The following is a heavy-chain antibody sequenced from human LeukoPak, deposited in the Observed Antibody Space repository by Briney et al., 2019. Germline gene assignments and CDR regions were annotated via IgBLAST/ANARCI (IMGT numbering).Heavy chain of an antibody. J-gene: IGHJ4*02. CDR3: ARGGSLAAAPHRYYFDY. CDR2: INAGNGNT. V-gene: IGHV1-3*01. D-gene: IGHD6-19*01. CDR1: GYTFTSYA. Sequence: ASVKVSCKASGYTFTSYAMHWVRQAPGQRLEWMGWINAGNGNTKYSQKFQGRVTMTRDTSTSTVYMELSSLRSEDTAVFYCARGGSLAAAPHRYYFDYWGQGTPVTVSS.